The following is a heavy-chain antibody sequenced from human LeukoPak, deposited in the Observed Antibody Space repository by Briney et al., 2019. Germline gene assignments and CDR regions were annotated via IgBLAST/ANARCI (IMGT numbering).Heavy chain of an antibody. Sequence: ASVKVSCTASGYTFTSYDINWVRQATGQGLEWMGWMNPNSGNTGYAQKFQGRVTMTRNTSISTAYMELSSLRSEDTAVYYCARTWTYSHGYPGRVEGYYFDYWGQGTLVTVSS. CDR1: GYTFTSYD. V-gene: IGHV1-8*01. CDR2: MNPNSGNT. D-gene: IGHD5-18*01. J-gene: IGHJ4*02. CDR3: ARTWTYSHGYPGRVEGYYFDY.